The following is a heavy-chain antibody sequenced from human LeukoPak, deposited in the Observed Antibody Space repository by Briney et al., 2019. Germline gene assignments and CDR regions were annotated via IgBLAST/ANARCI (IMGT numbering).Heavy chain of an antibody. Sequence: GASVKVSCKASGYTFTGYYMHWVRQAPGQGLEWMGWINPNSGGTNYAQKFQGRVTMTRDTSTSTAYMELSRLRSDDTAVYYCARVESSGPTVWWFDPWGQGTLVTVSS. D-gene: IGHD6-19*01. CDR3: ARVESSGPTVWWFDP. V-gene: IGHV1-2*02. J-gene: IGHJ5*02. CDR2: INPNSGGT. CDR1: GYTFTGYY.